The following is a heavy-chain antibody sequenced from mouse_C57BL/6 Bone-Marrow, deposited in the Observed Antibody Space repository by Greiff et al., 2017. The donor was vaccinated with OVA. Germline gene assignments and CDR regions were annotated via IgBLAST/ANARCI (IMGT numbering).Heavy chain of an antibody. Sequence: QVQLKESGPGLVAPSQRLSITCTVSGFSLTSYAISWVRQPPGKGLEWLGVIWTGGGTNYNSALKSRLSISKDNSKSQVFLKMNSLQTDDTARYYCARGYYSKSYWYFDVWGTGTTVTVSS. CDR3: ARGYYSKSYWYFDV. V-gene: IGHV2-9-1*01. CDR1: GFSLTSYA. CDR2: IWTGGGT. J-gene: IGHJ1*03. D-gene: IGHD2-12*01.